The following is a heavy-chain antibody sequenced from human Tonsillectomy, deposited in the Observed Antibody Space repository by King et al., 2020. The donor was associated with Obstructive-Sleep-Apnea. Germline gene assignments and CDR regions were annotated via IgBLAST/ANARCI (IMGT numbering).Heavy chain of an antibody. CDR1: GGSISSYY. D-gene: IGHD3-22*01. J-gene: IGHJ3*02. Sequence: QLQESGPGLVKPSETLSLTCTVSGGSISSYYWSWIRQPPGKGLEWIGYIYYSGSTNYNPSLKSRVTISVDTSKNQFSLKLSSVTAADTAVYYCARVKYYYDSSGYYNDAFDIWGQGTMVTVSS. V-gene: IGHV4-59*01. CDR3: ARVKYYYDSSGYYNDAFDI. CDR2: IYYSGST.